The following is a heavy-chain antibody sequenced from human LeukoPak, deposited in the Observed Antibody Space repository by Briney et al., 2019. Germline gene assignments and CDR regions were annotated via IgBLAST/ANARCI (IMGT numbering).Heavy chain of an antibody. J-gene: IGHJ5*02. CDR3: ARSPEPFDYGPYNWFDP. V-gene: IGHV3-33*01. CDR2: IWYDESNE. CDR1: GFTFSTYV. D-gene: IGHD4-17*01. Sequence: PGGFLRLSCAASGFTFSTYVMHWVRQAPGKELEWVALIWYDESNEYYADSVKGRFTVSRDNSRSMMYLQMNSLRAEDTAVYYCARSPEPFDYGPYNWFDPWGQGTRVTVSS.